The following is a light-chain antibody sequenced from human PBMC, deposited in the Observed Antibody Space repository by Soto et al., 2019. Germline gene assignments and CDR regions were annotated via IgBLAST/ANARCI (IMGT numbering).Light chain of an antibody. CDR1: QSVSSN. V-gene: IGKV3-15*01. CDR2: GAS. J-gene: IGKJ1*01. Sequence: EIVMTQSPATLSVSPVERATLSCRASQSVSSNLAWYQQKPGQAPRLLIYGASNRATGIPARFSGSGSGTEFTLTISSLQSEDFAVYYCQHYDNWPPWTFGQGTKVDIK. CDR3: QHYDNWPPWT.